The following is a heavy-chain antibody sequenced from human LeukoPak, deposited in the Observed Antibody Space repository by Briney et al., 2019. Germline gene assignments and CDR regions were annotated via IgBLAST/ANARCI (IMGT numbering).Heavy chain of an antibody. CDR1: GGSISSYY. CDR3: VRAGEVVTAHYFDY. D-gene: IGHD4-23*01. V-gene: IGHV4-59*01. Sequence: SETLSLTCTVSGGSISSYYWSWIRQPPGKGLEWIGYIYYSGSTNYNPSLKSRVTISVDTSKNQFSLKLSSVTAADTAVYYCVRAGEVVTAHYFDYWGQGTLVTVSS. J-gene: IGHJ4*02. CDR2: IYYSGST.